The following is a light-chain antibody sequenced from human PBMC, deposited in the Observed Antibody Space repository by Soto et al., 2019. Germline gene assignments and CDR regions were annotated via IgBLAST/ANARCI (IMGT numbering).Light chain of an antibody. CDR3: SSYASSTTVVV. Sequence: QSVLTQSASVSGSPGQSITISCTGTSSDVGGYNSVSWYQQHPGKAPKLMIYEVTNRPSGVSNRFSGSKSGNTASLTISGLQTEDEADYYCSSYASSTTVVVFGGGTKLTVL. V-gene: IGLV2-14*01. J-gene: IGLJ2*01. CDR2: EVT. CDR1: SSDVGGYNS.